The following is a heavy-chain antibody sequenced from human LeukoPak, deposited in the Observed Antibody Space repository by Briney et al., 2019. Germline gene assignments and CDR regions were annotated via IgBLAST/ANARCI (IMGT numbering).Heavy chain of an antibody. J-gene: IGHJ4*02. D-gene: IGHD6-13*01. Sequence: GASVKVSCKASGGTFSSYAISWVRQAPGQGLEWMGRIIPILGIANYAQKFQGRVTITADKSTSTAYMELSSLRSEDTAVYYCARGTGDSAYFDYWGQGTLVTVSS. CDR3: ARGTGDSAYFDY. CDR2: IIPILGIA. CDR1: GGTFSSYA. V-gene: IGHV1-69*04.